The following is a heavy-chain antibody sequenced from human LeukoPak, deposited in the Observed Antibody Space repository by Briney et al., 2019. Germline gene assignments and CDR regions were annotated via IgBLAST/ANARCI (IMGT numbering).Heavy chain of an antibody. CDR1: GGSISSSSYH. CDR3: ARGLARLKVPYGSVLWRY. J-gene: IGHJ4*02. Sequence: SETLSLTCTVSGGSISSSSYHWGWIRQPPGKGLDWVGRIYYSGSTYYNPSLKSRVTISVDTSKNQFSLKLSSVTAADTAVYYCARGLARLKVPYGSVLWRYWGQGTLVTVSS. CDR2: IYYSGST. D-gene: IGHD3-10*01. V-gene: IGHV4-39*07.